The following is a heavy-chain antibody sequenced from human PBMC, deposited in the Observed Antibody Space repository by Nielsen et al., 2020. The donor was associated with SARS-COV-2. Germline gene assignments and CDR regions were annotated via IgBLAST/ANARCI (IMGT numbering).Heavy chain of an antibody. CDR3: ARDLAVAGTDLGDY. Sequence: SETLSLTCGVYGVSLRDFHFWTWIRQSPGKGLEWIGEIDHSGSTSYSPSLKSRVTISFDTSKNQFSLTQTSVTAADTAVYYCARDLAVAGTDLGDYWGQGTLVTVSS. V-gene: IGHV4-34*01. J-gene: IGHJ4*02. CDR1: GVSLRDFHF. CDR2: IDHSGST. D-gene: IGHD6-19*01.